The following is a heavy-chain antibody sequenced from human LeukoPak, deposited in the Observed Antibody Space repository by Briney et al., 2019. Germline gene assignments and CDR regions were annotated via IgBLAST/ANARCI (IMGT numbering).Heavy chain of an antibody. CDR3: ARAPTNWVYFDS. CDR1: EFTFSGYW. V-gene: IGHV3-74*01. CDR2: INGDGGST. D-gene: IGHD7-27*01. Sequence: GGSLRLSCAASEFTFSGYWMHWVRQTPGKGLVWVSRINGDGGSTTYADYADSVKGRFTISRDNAKNTLYLQMNSLRAEDTAVYYCARAPTNWVYFDSWGQGTLVTVSS. J-gene: IGHJ4*02.